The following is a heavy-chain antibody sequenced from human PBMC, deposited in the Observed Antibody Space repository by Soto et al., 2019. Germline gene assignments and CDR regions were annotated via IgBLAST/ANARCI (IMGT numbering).Heavy chain of an antibody. J-gene: IGHJ4*02. V-gene: IGHV3-23*01. CDR1: GFTFSSFA. Sequence: GGSLRLSCAASGFTFSSFAMTWVRQAPGKGLEGVSSISGDGITGYYADSVKGRFSISRDNSKNTMYLQINSLRAEDTAVYYCAKAPGSGYGLYYFDFWGQGTLVTVS. CDR3: AKAPGSGYGLYYFDF. CDR2: ISGDGITG. D-gene: IGHD5-12*01.